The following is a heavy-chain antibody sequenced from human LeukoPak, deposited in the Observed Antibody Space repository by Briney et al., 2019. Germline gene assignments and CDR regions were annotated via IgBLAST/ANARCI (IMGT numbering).Heavy chain of an antibody. Sequence: ASVKVPCKASGYTFTDYYMHWVRQAPGQGLEWMEIINTSGGHTNYAQKFQGRVSMTRDTSTGTLYMDLSSLRFEDTAVYYCARGLERLDSNNYLSFAFDIWGQGTMVTVS. J-gene: IGHJ3*02. V-gene: IGHV1-46*01. D-gene: IGHD4-11*01. CDR2: INTSGGHT. CDR1: GYTFTDYY. CDR3: ARGLERLDSNNYLSFAFDI.